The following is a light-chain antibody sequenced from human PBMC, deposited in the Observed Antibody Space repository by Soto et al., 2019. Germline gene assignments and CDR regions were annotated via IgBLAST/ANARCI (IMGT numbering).Light chain of an antibody. CDR2: GAS. CDR1: QSVSSK. Sequence: EIVMTQSPATLSVSPGERATLSCRASQSVSSKLAWYQRKPGQAPRLLIYGASTRATGIPARFSGSGSGTEFTLTISSLQSEDFATYYCQQGNSFPNTFGQGTKLEI. CDR3: QQGNSFPNT. J-gene: IGKJ2*01. V-gene: IGKV3-15*01.